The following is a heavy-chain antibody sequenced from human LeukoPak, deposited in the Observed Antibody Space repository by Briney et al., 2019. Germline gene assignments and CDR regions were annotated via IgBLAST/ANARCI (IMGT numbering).Heavy chain of an antibody. CDR2: ISGSGGST. CDR1: GFTFSSYA. D-gene: IGHD2-21*02. V-gene: IGHV3-23*01. CDR3: AKDRYCGGDCLSSYYYYGMDV. Sequence: AGGSLRLSCAASGFTFSSYAMSWVRQAPGKGLEWVSAISGSGGSTYYADSVKGRFTISRDNSKNTLYLQMNSLRAEDTAVYYCAKDRYCGGDCLSSYYYYGMDVWGQGTTVTVSS. J-gene: IGHJ6*02.